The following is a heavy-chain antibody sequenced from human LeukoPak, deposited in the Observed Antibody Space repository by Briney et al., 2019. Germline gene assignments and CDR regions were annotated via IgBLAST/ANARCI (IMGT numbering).Heavy chain of an antibody. CDR2: IYYSGST. Sequence: SETLSLTCTVSGGSISSYYWSWIRQPPGKGLEWIGYIYYSGSTNYNPSLKSRVTISVDTSKNQFSLKLSSVTAADMAVYYCARVSAAGPFDYWGQGTLVTVSS. CDR1: GGSISSYY. CDR3: ARVSAAGPFDY. D-gene: IGHD6-13*01. V-gene: IGHV4-59*01. J-gene: IGHJ4*02.